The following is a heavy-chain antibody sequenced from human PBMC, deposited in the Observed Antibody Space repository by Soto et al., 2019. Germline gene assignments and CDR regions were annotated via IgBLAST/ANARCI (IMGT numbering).Heavy chain of an antibody. CDR1: VGTFGCYA. CDR3: ARAVRSGYYPHFDY. Sequence: ASVTASRPACVGTFGCYAISWVRQDPGQGLEWMGGIIPIFGTANYAQKFQGRVTITADESTSTAYMELSSLRSEDTAVYYCARAVRSGYYPHFDYWGQGIMVTVS. V-gene: IGHV1-69*13. CDR2: IIPIFGTA. D-gene: IGHD3-22*01. J-gene: IGHJ4*02.